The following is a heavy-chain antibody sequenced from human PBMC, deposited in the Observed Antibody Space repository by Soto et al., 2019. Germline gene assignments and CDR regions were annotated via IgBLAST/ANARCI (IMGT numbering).Heavy chain of an antibody. Sequence: PSKTLSLTCAVYGGSFSGYYWSWIRQPPGKGLEWIGEINHSGSTNYNPSLKSRVTISVDTSKNQFSLKLSSVTAADTAVYYCARGRLPTYDDFWSGYSRPYYVDDWGDGTLVTVS. CDR1: GGSFSGYY. J-gene: IGHJ4*01. D-gene: IGHD3-3*01. CDR3: ARGRLPTYDDFWSGYSRPYYVDD. V-gene: IGHV4-34*01. CDR2: INHSGST.